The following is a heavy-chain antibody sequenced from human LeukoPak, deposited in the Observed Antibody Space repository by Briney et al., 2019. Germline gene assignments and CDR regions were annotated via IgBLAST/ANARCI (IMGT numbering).Heavy chain of an antibody. CDR1: GYTFTRYY. CDR2: INPGGGST. V-gene: IGHV1-46*01. J-gene: IGHJ4*02. Sequence: ASVTVSCKASGYTFTRYYMHWVRQAPGQGLEWMGIINPGGGSTTYAQKSQGRVTMTRDTSTSTVYMQLSSLRSEDTAVYYCASGHDPYYYDTSGYSDYWGQGTLGTVSA. D-gene: IGHD3-22*01. CDR3: ASGHDPYYYDTSGYSDY.